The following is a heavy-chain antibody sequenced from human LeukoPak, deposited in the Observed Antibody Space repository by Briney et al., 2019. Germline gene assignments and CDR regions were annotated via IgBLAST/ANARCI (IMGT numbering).Heavy chain of an antibody. Sequence: GESLEISCKGSGFNFTSYWIGWVRQVPGKGLEWMGIIYSGDSDTIKSPSFQGQVTISADKSISTVFLQWNHLEAPGPAIYYRAKGIAGGTLFDYWGQGTRVSVSS. D-gene: IGHD6-13*01. CDR1: GFNFTSYW. J-gene: IGHJ4*02. CDR2: IYSGDSDT. CDR3: AKGIAGGTLFDY. V-gene: IGHV5-51*01.